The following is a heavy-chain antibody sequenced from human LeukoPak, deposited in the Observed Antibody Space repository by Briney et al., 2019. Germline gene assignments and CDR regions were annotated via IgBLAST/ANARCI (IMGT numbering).Heavy chain of an antibody. J-gene: IGHJ4*02. V-gene: IGHV5-51*01. Sequence: GESLKISCKGSGHSFSTYWIAWVRQMPGKGLEWMGIIYPGDSDTRYSPSFQGQVTISADKSISTAYLQWSSLKASDTAMYYCARQSYDILTGYSEGAFDYWGQGTLVTVSS. CDR3: ARQSYDILTGYSEGAFDY. D-gene: IGHD3-9*01. CDR1: GHSFSTYW. CDR2: IYPGDSDT.